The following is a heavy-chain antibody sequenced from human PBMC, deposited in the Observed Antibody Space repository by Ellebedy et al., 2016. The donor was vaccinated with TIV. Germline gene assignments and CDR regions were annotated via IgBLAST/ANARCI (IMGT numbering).Heavy chain of an antibody. CDR3: ARPSSYFDGGDYYEPFDL. CDR1: GFTFRRYG. CDR2: ISYDGTTK. D-gene: IGHD2-21*02. Sequence: GGSLRLXXAASGFTFRRYGMHWVRQAPVKGLEWVAFISYDGTTKYEADSVKGRFTISRDNSKNTLYLQMESLRADDTAVYHCARPSSYFDGGDYYEPFDLWGQGTLVTVS. J-gene: IGHJ4*02. V-gene: IGHV3-30*03.